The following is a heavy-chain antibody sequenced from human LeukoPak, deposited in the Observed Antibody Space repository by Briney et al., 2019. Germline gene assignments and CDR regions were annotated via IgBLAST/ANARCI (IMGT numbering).Heavy chain of an antibody. CDR2: INWDNDGI. Sequence: GGSLRLSCVASGFTFADHAMHWVRRAPGQGLEWVTDINWDNDGIVYAASVRGRFTVSRDNAKNTLYLQMNRLRPEDTAFYYCARDDYNTLGYNFHYWGQGTLVTVSS. CDR3: ARDDYNTLGYNFHY. D-gene: IGHD1-1*01. CDR1: GFTFADHA. J-gene: IGHJ4*02. V-gene: IGHV3-9*01.